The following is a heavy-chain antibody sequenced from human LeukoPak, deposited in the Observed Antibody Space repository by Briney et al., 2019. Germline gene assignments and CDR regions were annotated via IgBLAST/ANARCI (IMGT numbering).Heavy chain of an antibody. V-gene: IGHV3-30*18. D-gene: IGHD4-17*01. J-gene: IGHJ6*03. Sequence: LSLTCTVSGGSISSSSYYWGWIRQPPGKGLEWVAVISHDGSNKYYADSVKGRFTISRDNSKNTLYLQLNSLRAEDTAVYYCAKGGDYEIYYYYYMDVWGKGTTVTVSS. CDR1: GGSISSSS. CDR2: ISHDGSNK. CDR3: AKGGDYEIYYYYYMDV.